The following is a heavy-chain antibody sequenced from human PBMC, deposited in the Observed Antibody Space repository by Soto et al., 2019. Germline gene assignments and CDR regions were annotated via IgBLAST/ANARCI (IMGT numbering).Heavy chain of an antibody. D-gene: IGHD2-15*01. Sequence: QVQLLESGPELVKPSETLSLTCYVSGGSVNSAYYYWSWIRQPLGKGLERIGHVYYTGSTNYNPSLKSRLTISLDTPKNQFSLRLTSVTAADTAAYYCARDAESCSGCNCYRWFDPWGQGTLVIVSA. J-gene: IGHJ5*02. CDR2: VYYTGST. CDR1: GGSVNSAYYY. V-gene: IGHV4-61*01. CDR3: ARDAESCSGCNCYRWFDP.